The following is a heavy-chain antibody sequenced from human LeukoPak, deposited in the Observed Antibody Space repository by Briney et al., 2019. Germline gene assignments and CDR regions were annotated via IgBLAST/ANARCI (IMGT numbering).Heavy chain of an antibody. CDR1: GFTFSSYA. CDR2: ISGSGGST. V-gene: IGHV3-23*01. CDR3: AKSCHTAAIQDLRCYFDY. Sequence: GGSLRLSCAASGFTFSSYAMSWVRQAPGKGLEWVSAISGSGGSTYYADSVKGRFTISRDNSKNTLYLQMNSLRAEDTAVYYCAKSCHTAAIQDLRCYFDYWGQGTLVTVSS. D-gene: IGHD2-2*02. J-gene: IGHJ4*02.